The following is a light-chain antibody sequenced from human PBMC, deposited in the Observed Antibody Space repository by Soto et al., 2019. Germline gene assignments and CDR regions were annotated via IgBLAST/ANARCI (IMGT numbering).Light chain of an antibody. CDR3: QQRSTWPRT. V-gene: IGKV1-5*01. CDR2: DAS. CDR1: QSISSW. Sequence: DIQMTQSPSTLTASVGDKATITCRASQSISSWLAWYQQKPGKAPKLLIYDASSLESGVPSRFSGSGSGTEFTLTINSLEPEDSAVYYCQQRSTWPRTFGGGTEVDIK. J-gene: IGKJ4*01.